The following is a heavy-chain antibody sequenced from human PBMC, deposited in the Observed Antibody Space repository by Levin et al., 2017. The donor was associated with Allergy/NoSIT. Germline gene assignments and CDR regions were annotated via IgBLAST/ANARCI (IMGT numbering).Heavy chain of an antibody. CDR1: GFTFSSYA. CDR2: ISGSGGST. CDR3: AKDKHLRFLGWFWDY. Sequence: GGSLRLSCAASGFTFSSYAMSWVRQAPGKGLEWVSVISGSGGSTYYADSVKGRFTISRDNSKNTLYLQMNSLRAEDTAVYYCAKDKHLRFLGWFWDYWGQGTLVTVSS. V-gene: IGHV3-23*01. D-gene: IGHD3-3*01. J-gene: IGHJ4*02.